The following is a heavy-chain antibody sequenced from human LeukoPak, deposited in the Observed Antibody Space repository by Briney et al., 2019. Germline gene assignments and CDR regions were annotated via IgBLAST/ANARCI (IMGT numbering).Heavy chain of an antibody. CDR1: GFSISLYT. D-gene: IGHD3-10*01. CDR2: IHSSSETI. J-gene: IGHJ5*02. V-gene: IGHV3-48*04. Sequence: GGSLRLSCEASGFSISLYTMNWVRQAPGKGLEWVSYIHSSSETIYYGDSVKGRFTISRDNGKNSLYLQMNSLRAEDTAVYYCARGGSGSSLNWFDPWGQGTLVTVSS. CDR3: ARGGSGSSLNWFDP.